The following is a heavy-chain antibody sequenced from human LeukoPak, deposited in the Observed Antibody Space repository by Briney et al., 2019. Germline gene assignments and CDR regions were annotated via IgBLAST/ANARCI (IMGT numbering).Heavy chain of an antibody. V-gene: IGHV3-21*04. CDR2: ISSSSSSYI. Sequence: GGSLRLSCAASGFTFSSYSMNWVRQAPGKGLEWVSSISSSSSSYIYYADSVKGRFTISRDNAKNSLYLQMNSLRAEDTALYHCARAWGYSGYDYGVGWFDPWGQGTLVTVSS. J-gene: IGHJ5*02. CDR1: GFTFSSYS. CDR3: ARAWGYSGYDYGVGWFDP. D-gene: IGHD5-12*01.